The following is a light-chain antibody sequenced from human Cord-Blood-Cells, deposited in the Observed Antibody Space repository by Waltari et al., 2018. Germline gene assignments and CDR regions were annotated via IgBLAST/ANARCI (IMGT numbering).Light chain of an antibody. CDR3: QQNYSTPYS. Sequence: DIQMTQSPSSLSASVGDRVTITCRASQSISSYLNWYQQKPGKAPKLLIYAASSLQSGVPSRFSGSGSGKDVTLTISSLQPEDFATYYCQQNYSTPYSFGQGTKLEIK. CDR2: AAS. J-gene: IGKJ2*03. CDR1: QSISSY. V-gene: IGKV1-39*01.